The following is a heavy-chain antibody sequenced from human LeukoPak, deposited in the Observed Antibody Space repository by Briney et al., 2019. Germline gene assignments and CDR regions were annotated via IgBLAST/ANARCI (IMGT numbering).Heavy chain of an antibody. V-gene: IGHV5-51*01. J-gene: IGHJ3*02. Sequence: GESLKISCKGSGYSFTSYWIGWVRQIPGKGLEWMGIIYPGDSDTRYSPSFQGQVTISADKSISTAYLQWSSLKASDTAMYYCASPSGWLENAFDIWGQGTMVTVSS. CDR1: GYSFTSYW. CDR3: ASPSGWLENAFDI. D-gene: IGHD3-9*01. CDR2: IYPGDSDT.